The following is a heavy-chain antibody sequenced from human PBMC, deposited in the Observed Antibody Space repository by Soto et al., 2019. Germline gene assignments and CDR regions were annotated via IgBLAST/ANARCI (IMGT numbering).Heavy chain of an antibody. CDR3: XRGDRISIFGVMNWLDP. V-gene: IGHV4-39*01. J-gene: IGHJ5*02. CDR1: GVSIITSNYY. D-gene: IGHD3-3*01. CDR2: IYFSGST. Sequence: SATLSLTCTVSGVSIITSNYYWGWIRQPPGKGLEWIGSIYFSGSTYYNPSLRSRVTISVDLSKSQLSLKLSSLTAADTAVYYCXRGDRISIFGVMNWLDPWGQGTLVTVSS.